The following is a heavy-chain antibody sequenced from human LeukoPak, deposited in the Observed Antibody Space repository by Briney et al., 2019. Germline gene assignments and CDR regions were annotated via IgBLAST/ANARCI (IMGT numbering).Heavy chain of an antibody. D-gene: IGHD3-16*02. J-gene: IGHJ4*02. CDR3: ARDHDYIWGSYRIPLDY. CDR1: GFTFSSYS. V-gene: IGHV3-48*02. CDR2: ISSSSGSI. Sequence: GGSLRLSCAASGFTFSSYSMNWVRQAPGKGLEWVSYISSSSGSIYYADSVKGRFTISRDNAKSSLYLQMNSLRDEDTAVYYCARDHDYIWGSYRIPLDYWGRGTLVTVSS.